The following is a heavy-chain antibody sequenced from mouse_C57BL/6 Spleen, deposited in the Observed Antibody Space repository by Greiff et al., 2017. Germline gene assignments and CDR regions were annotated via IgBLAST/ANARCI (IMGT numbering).Heavy chain of an antibody. J-gene: IGHJ2*01. CDR2: IIYDGSSN. CDR1: GFTFSDYY. CDR3: AREGDGTFDY. D-gene: IGHD2-1*01. Sequence: EVHLVESEGGLVQPGSSMKLSCTASGFTFSDYYLSWVRQVQEKGLEWVANIIYDGSSNHYLDSLKSRFIISRDNAKHILYLQINSLNTEDTATYYCAREGDGTFDYGGQGTTLTVSS. V-gene: IGHV5-16*01.